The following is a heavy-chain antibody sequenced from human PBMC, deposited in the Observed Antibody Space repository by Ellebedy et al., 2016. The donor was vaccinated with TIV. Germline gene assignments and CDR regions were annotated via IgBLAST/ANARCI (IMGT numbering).Heavy chain of an antibody. CDR2: IYDSGST. D-gene: IGHD5-12*01. CDR3: ARDTDIDEFGKLSYFDY. J-gene: IGHJ4*02. Sequence: SETLSLTXTVSGGSITNYYWSWIRQPPGKGLEWIGYIYDSGSTNYNPSLKNRVNISVDTSKNQFSLKLSSATAADTAIYYCARDTDIDEFGKLSYFDYWGQGTLVTVSS. V-gene: IGHV4-59*01. CDR1: GGSITNYY.